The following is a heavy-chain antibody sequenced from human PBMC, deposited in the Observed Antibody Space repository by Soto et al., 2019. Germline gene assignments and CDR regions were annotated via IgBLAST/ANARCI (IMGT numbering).Heavy chain of an antibody. J-gene: IGHJ4*02. D-gene: IGHD3-10*01. V-gene: IGHV3-15*07. CDR1: GFTFSNAW. CDR2: IKSKTDGGTT. CDR3: CPWVAMVRSGALAY. Sequence: EVQLVEWGGGLVKPGGSLRVSCAASGFTFSNAWMFWVRQAPGKGPEWVGRIKSKTDGGTTDYNTLMKDRFNISREESNYTLYLQMSSLYIADTAVYYYCPWVAMVRSGALAYWGQGVLVTVSS.